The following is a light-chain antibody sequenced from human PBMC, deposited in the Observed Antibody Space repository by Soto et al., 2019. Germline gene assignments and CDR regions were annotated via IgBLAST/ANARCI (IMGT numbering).Light chain of an antibody. J-gene: IGLJ1*01. Sequence: QSALTQPPSASGSPGQSVTISCTGTSSNVGGYNYVSWYQQHPGKAPKLIIYEVYKRPSGVPDRFSGSKSGNTAALTVSGLQAEDEADYYCSSYVGINSYVFGTGTKLTVL. CDR1: SSNVGGYNY. V-gene: IGLV2-8*01. CDR2: EVY. CDR3: SSYVGINSYV.